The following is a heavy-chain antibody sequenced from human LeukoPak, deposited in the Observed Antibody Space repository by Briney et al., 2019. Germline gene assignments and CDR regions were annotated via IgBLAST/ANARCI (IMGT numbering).Heavy chain of an antibody. D-gene: IGHD2-15*01. CDR1: GASVNDNY. CDR3: TIGSSSGSLAY. CDR2: IYTDGST. J-gene: IGHJ4*02. Sequence: PSGTLSLTCTVSGASVNDNYWSWSRQPAGKTLEWIGRIYTDGSTNYNPSLKSRVAIPVDTSTNQFSLFLRSVTAADTAIYYCTIGSSSGSLAYWGQGTLVTVSS. V-gene: IGHV4-4*07.